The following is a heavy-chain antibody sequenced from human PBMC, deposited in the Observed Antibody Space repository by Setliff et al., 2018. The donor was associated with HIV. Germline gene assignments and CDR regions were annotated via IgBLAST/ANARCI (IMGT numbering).Heavy chain of an antibody. Sequence: GASVKVSCKASGDNFNNVAFNWVRQAPGQGLEWMGGILPIFGATDYAQKFQGRLTLTAVQSENSVYMELSSLRSDDTAVYYCINRGGSGTNVGNWFDPWGQGTLVTVSS. CDR3: INRGGSGTNVGNWFDP. J-gene: IGHJ5*02. V-gene: IGHV1-69*13. CDR1: GDNFNNVA. D-gene: IGHD3-10*01. CDR2: ILPIFGAT.